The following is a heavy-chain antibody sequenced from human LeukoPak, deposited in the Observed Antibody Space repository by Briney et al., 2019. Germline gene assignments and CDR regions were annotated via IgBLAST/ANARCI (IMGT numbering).Heavy chain of an antibody. CDR3: ARDYGDYRVSRSYYGMDV. Sequence: GGSLRLSCAASGFTFSSYAMHWVRQAPGKGLEWVAVISYDGSNKYYADSVKGRFTISRDNSKNTLYLQMSSLRAEDTAVYYCARDYGDYRVSRSYYGMDVWGQGTTVTVSS. J-gene: IGHJ6*02. V-gene: IGHV3-30-3*01. D-gene: IGHD4-17*01. CDR2: ISYDGSNK. CDR1: GFTFSSYA.